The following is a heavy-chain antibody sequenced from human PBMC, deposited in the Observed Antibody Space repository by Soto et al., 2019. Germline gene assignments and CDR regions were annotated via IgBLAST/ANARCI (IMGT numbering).Heavy chain of an antibody. CDR3: ARVSGSRTTGAFDI. D-gene: IGHD4-17*01. Sequence: ASVKVSCKASGYTFTSYGISWVRQAPGQGLEWMGWISAYNGNTNYAQKLQGRVTMTTDTSTSTAYMELRSLRSDDTAVYYCARVSGSRTTGAFDIWGQGTMVTVSS. J-gene: IGHJ3*02. CDR2: ISAYNGNT. V-gene: IGHV1-18*01. CDR1: GYTFTSYG.